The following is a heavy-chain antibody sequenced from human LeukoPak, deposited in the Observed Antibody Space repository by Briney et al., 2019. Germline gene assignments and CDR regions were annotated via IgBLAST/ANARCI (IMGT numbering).Heavy chain of an antibody. Sequence: GGSLRLSCAASGFTFSSYSMNWVRQAPGKGLERVSYISSSSSTIYYADSVKGRFTISRDNAKNSLYLQMNSLRAEDTAVYYCATTVVTYHFDYWGQGTLVTVSS. V-gene: IGHV3-48*01. CDR1: GFTFSSYS. CDR3: ATTVVTYHFDY. CDR2: ISSSSSTI. D-gene: IGHD4-23*01. J-gene: IGHJ4*02.